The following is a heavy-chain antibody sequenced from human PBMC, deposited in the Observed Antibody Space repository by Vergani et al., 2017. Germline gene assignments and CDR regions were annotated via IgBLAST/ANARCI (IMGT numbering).Heavy chain of an antibody. V-gene: IGHV1-18*01. CDR2: SSAYNGNT. Sequence: QVQLVQSGAEVKKPGASVKVSCKASGYTFTSYGISWVRQAPGQGLEWMGWSSAYNGNTNYAKKLQGRVTMTTETSTSTAYMELRSLRSDDTAVYYCARVGSSWYNGDYCYGMDAWGQGTTVTVSS. D-gene: IGHD6-13*01. CDR3: ARVGSSWYNGDYCYGMDA. J-gene: IGHJ6*02. CDR1: GYTFTSYG.